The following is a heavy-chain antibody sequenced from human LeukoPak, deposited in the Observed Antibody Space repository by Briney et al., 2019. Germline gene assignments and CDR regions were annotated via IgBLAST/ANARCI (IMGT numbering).Heavy chain of an antibody. Sequence: GASVKVSCEASGGTFSSYAISWVRQAPGQGLEWMGGIIPIFGTANYAQKFQGRVTITADESTSTAYMELSSLRSEDTAVYYCARDSSTYSGSYDWGQGTLVTVSS. CDR1: GGTFSSYA. V-gene: IGHV1-69*13. D-gene: IGHD1-26*01. CDR2: IIPIFGTA. J-gene: IGHJ4*02. CDR3: ARDSSTYSGSYD.